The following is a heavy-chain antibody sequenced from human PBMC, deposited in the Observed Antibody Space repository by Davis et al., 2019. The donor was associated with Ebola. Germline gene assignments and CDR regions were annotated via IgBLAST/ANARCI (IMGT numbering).Heavy chain of an antibody. CDR2: IYHSGST. V-gene: IGHV4-30-2*02. CDR1: GGSISSGGYS. CDR3: ARLPWWEHADTADY. D-gene: IGHD1-26*01. J-gene: IGHJ4*02. Sequence: PSETLSLTCAVSGGSISSGGYSWSWIRQPPGKGLEWIGYIYHSGSTYYNPSLKSRVTISVDTSKNQFSLKLSSVTAADTAVYYCARLPWWEHADTADYWGQGTLVTVSS.